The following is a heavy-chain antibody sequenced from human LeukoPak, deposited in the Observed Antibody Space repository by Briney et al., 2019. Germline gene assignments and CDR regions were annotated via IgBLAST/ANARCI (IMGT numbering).Heavy chain of an antibody. CDR2: IKQDGSEK. V-gene: IGHV3-7*01. J-gene: IGHJ4*02. CDR1: GFTFSSYW. CDR3: GRGRVRYYFDY. D-gene: IGHD3-10*01. Sequence: SGGSLRLSCAASGFTFSSYWMSWVRQAPGKGLEWVANIKQDGSEKYYEDSVKGRFTISRDNAKNSLYLQMNSLRAEDTAVYYCGRGRVRYYFDYWGQGTLVTVSS.